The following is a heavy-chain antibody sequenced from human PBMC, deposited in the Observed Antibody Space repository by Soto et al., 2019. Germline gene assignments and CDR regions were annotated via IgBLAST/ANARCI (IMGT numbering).Heavy chain of an antibody. D-gene: IGHD3-3*01. Sequence: GGSLRLSCAASGFTFSSYGMHWVRQAPGKGLEWVGVIWYDGSNKYYADSVKGRFTISRDNSKNTLYLQMNSLRAEDTAVYYCARGGDHYDFWSGYSRFSGMDVWGQGTTVTVSS. CDR3: ARGGDHYDFWSGYSRFSGMDV. V-gene: IGHV3-33*01. J-gene: IGHJ6*02. CDR2: IWYDGSNK. CDR1: GFTFSSYG.